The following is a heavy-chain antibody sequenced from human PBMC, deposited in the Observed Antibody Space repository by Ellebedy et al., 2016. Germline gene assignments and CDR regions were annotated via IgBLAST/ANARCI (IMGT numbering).Heavy chain of an antibody. Sequence: ASVTVSCKAYGYTFTGYYMHWVRQAPGQGLEWMGWINPNSGGTNYAQKFQGWVTMTRDTSISTAYMELSRLRSDDTAVYYCARDGAVTTVFDYWGQGTLVTVSS. CDR3: ARDGAVTTVFDY. CDR1: GYTFTGYY. J-gene: IGHJ4*02. V-gene: IGHV1-2*04. CDR2: INPNSGGT. D-gene: IGHD4-17*01.